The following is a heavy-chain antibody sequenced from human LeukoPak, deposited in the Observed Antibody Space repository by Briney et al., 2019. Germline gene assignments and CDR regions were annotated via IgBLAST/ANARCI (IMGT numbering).Heavy chain of an antibody. V-gene: IGHV4-59*01. Sequence: SETLSLTCTVSGGSISSYYWSWIRQPPGKGLEWIGYIYYSGSTNYNSSLKSRVTISVDTSKNQFSLKLSSVTAADTAVYYCAGGGDSSGYYYDYWGQGTLVTVSS. CDR2: IYYSGST. D-gene: IGHD3-22*01. J-gene: IGHJ4*02. CDR3: AGGGDSSGYYYDY. CDR1: GGSISSYY.